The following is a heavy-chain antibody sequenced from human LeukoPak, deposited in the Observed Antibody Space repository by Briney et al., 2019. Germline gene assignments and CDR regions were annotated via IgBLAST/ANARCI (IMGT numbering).Heavy chain of an antibody. CDR1: GYSFTTYW. D-gene: IGHD6-13*01. CDR2: IYPGDSDT. CDR3: ARGPAKAAADTGGEFDY. V-gene: IGHV5-51*01. Sequence: GESLKISCKGSGYSFTTYWIAWVRQMPGKGLEWMGIIYPGDSDTRYSPSFQGQVTISADKSISTAYLQWSSLKASDTAMYYCARGPAKAAADTGGEFDYWGQGALVTVSS. J-gene: IGHJ4*02.